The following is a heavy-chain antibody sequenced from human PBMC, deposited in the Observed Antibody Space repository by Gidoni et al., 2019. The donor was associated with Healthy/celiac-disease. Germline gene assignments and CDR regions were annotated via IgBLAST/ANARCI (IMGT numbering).Heavy chain of an antibody. J-gene: IGHJ4*02. CDR1: GFTFSSYG. V-gene: IGHV3-33*01. CDR2: IWYDGSNK. CDR3: ARERDFDWTPFDY. Sequence: QVQLVESGGGVVQPGRSLRLSCAASGFTFSSYGMHWVRQAPGTGLEWVAVIWYDGSNKYYADSVKGRFTISRDNSKNTLYLQMNSLRAEDTAVYYCARERDFDWTPFDYWGQGTLVTVSS. D-gene: IGHD3-9*01.